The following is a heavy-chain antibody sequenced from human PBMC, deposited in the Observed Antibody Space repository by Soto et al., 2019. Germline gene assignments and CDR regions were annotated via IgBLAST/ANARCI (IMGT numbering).Heavy chain of an antibody. D-gene: IGHD6-19*01. CDR3: ASGYSSGWYRFDY. J-gene: IGHJ4*02. Sequence: GASVKVSCKASGYTFTGYYMHWVRQAPGQGLEWMGWINPNSGGTNYAQKFQGWVTMTRDTSISTAYMELSRLRSDDTAVYYCASGYSSGWYRFDYWGQGTLGTVSS. CDR1: GYTFTGYY. V-gene: IGHV1-2*04. CDR2: INPNSGGT.